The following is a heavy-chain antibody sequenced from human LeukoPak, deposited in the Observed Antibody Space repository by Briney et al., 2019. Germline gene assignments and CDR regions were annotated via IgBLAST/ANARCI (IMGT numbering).Heavy chain of an antibody. CDR2: INPNSGGT. CDR1: GYTFTGYY. J-gene: IGHJ3*02. D-gene: IGHD3-22*01. Sequence: ASVKVSCKASGYTFTGYYMHWVRQAPGQGLEWMGWINPNSGGTNYAQKFQGRVTMTRDTSISTAYVELSRLRSDDTAVYYCARGSFVYDTYAFDIWGQGTMVTVSS. CDR3: ARGSFVYDTYAFDI. V-gene: IGHV1-2*02.